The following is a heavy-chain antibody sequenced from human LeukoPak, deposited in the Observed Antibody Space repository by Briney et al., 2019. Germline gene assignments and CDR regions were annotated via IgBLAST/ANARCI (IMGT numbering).Heavy chain of an antibody. V-gene: IGHV1-69*05. CDR1: GGTFSSYA. CDR2: IIPIFGTA. J-gene: IGHJ4*02. D-gene: IGHD3-22*01. CDR3: ARDRLRGNYYDSSGYYYLDY. Sequence: ASVKVSCKASGGTFSSYAISWVRQAPGQGLEWMGVIIPIFGTANYAQKFQGRVTITTDEYTSTAYMELSSLRSEDTAVYYCARDRLRGNYYDSSGYYYLDYWGQGTLVTVSS.